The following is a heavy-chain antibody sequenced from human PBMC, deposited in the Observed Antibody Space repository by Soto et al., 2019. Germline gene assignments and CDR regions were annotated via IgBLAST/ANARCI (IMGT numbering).Heavy chain of an antibody. CDR2: ISYSGST. V-gene: IGHV4-39*01. Sequence: SETLSLTCTVSGGSIISSKNCCFWIRQPPWKGLEWIGTISYSGSTYYNPSLNGRVIISADTSKNQFSLKLSSLTAADTAVYYCSRRYSFGSGKYGVDVWGQGTMVTVSS. J-gene: IGHJ6*02. CDR1: GGSIISSKNC. D-gene: IGHD3-10*01. CDR3: SRRYSFGSGKYGVDV.